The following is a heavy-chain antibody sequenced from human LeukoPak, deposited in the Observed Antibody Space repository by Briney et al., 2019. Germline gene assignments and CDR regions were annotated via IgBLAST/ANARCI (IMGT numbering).Heavy chain of an antibody. CDR2: IKQDGSEK. CDR1: GFTFSTYW. V-gene: IGHV3-7*01. Sequence: PGGPLRLSCAASGFTFSTYWMSWVRQAPGRGLEWVANIKQDGSEKYYVDSVRGRFTISRDNAKNSLYLQMNSLRAEDTAVYYCSNGIYSSSYWGQGTLVTVSS. D-gene: IGHD6-6*01. CDR3: SNGIYSSSY. J-gene: IGHJ4*02.